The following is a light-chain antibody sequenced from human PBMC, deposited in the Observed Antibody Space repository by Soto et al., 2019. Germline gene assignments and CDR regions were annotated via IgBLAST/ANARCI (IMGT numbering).Light chain of an antibody. J-gene: IGKJ4*01. CDR2: DAS. CDR3: QQYNSMLS. Sequence: DIQMTQSPSSLSASVGDRVTIACQSSHDVSRNLYWFQQKPGEAPKLLIYDASNLERGVPSRFSASGSGTDFTFTISSLQPEDVATYYCQQYNSMLSFGGGTEIELK. CDR1: HDVSRN. V-gene: IGKV1-33*01.